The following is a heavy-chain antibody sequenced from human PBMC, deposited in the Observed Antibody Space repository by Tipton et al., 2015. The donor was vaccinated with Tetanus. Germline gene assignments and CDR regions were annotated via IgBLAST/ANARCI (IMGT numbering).Heavy chain of an antibody. Sequence: SLRLSCTASGFTFSTYTVTWVRQAPGKGLEWVSSFVGSTGHTSYTASVRGRFSVARDNAKNSLYLQMNSLRVEDTAVYYCARAGRDGYNIDYWGQGTLVTVSS. V-gene: IGHV3-21*01. CDR2: FVGSTGHT. J-gene: IGHJ4*02. CDR3: ARAGRDGYNIDY. D-gene: IGHD5-24*01. CDR1: GFTFSTYT.